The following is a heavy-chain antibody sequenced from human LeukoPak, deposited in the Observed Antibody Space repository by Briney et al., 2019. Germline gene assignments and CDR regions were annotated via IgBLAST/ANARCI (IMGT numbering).Heavy chain of an antibody. V-gene: IGHV1-46*01. CDR3: ARVCQGTFGGATPCYFDY. CDR2: INPSGGST. CDR1: GYTFTSYY. Sequence: ASVKVSCKASGYTFTSYYMHWVRQAPGQGLEWMGIINPSGGSTSYAQKFQGRVTMTRDMSTSTVYMELSSLRSEDTAVYYCARVCQGTFGGATPCYFDYWGQGTLVTVSS. D-gene: IGHD3-16*01. J-gene: IGHJ4*02.